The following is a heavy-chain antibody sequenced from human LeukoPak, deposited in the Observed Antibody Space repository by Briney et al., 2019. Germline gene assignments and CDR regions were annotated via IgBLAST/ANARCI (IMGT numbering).Heavy chain of an antibody. J-gene: IGHJ3*02. CDR2: IKPDGSES. Sequence: GGSLRLSCAISGFTFSRYWMTWVRQAPGKGLECVAIIKPDGSESYYGDSVKGRFTISRDNAKDSLYLQTKSLRAEDTAVYYCARDLTMIVPGAFDIWGHGTTVIVSS. CDR3: ARDLTMIVPGAFDI. V-gene: IGHV3-7*01. CDR1: GFTFSRYW. D-gene: IGHD3-22*01.